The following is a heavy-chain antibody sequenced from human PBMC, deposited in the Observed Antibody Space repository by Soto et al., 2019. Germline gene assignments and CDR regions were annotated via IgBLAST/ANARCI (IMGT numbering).Heavy chain of an antibody. D-gene: IGHD2-15*01. Sequence: QVYLVQSGGGVVQPGRSLRLSCAASGFTFRNYGRHWVRQAPGRGLEWVAVIWFDGSEIYYADSVKGRFTISRDNSNSALFLKMDYWSAEDTAMYYCRRYTSGHSDYWGQGTPVTVSS. CDR3: RRYTSGHSDY. V-gene: IGHV3-33*08. CDR2: IWFDGSEI. J-gene: IGHJ4*02. CDR1: GFTFRNYG.